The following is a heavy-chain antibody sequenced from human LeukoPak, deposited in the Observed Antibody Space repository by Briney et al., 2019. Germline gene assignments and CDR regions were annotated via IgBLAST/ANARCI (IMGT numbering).Heavy chain of an antibody. D-gene: IGHD1-1*01. Sequence: GGSLRLSCAASGFTFSSYSMNWVRQAPGKGLEWVSYISSSSSTIYYADSVKGRFTISRDNAKNSLYLQMNSLRAEDTAVYYCARYGTRMDVWGQGTTVTVS. CDR1: GFTFSSYS. CDR3: ARYGTRMDV. V-gene: IGHV3-48*01. CDR2: ISSSSSTI. J-gene: IGHJ6*02.